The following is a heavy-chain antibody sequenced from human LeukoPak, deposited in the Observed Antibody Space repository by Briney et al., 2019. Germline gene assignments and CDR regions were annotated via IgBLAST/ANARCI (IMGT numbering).Heavy chain of an antibody. J-gene: IGHJ4*02. V-gene: IGHV3-64*01. D-gene: IGHD1-26*01. Sequence: PGGPLRLSCAASGFTVSSYSMHWVRQAPGKGLDFVSAISANGRSTYYASSVKRRFTISRDNSKNTLYLQMGSLRAEDLAVYYCARVGLGSGFDYWGQGTLVTVSS. CDR2: ISANGRST. CDR1: GFTVSSYS. CDR3: ARVGLGSGFDY.